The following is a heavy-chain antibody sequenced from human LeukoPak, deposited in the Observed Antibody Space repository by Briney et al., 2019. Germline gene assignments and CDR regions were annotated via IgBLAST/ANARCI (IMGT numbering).Heavy chain of an antibody. V-gene: IGHV4-34*01. CDR3: ARGPYSRPRNWFDP. J-gene: IGHJ5*02. CDR2: INRSGST. D-gene: IGHD4-4*01. Sequence: SETLSLTCAVYGGSFSGYYWSWIRQPPGKGLEWIGEINRSGSTNYNPSLKSRVTISVDMSKNQFSLKLSSVTAADTAVYYCARGPYSRPRNWFDPWGQGTLVTVSS. CDR1: GGSFSGYY.